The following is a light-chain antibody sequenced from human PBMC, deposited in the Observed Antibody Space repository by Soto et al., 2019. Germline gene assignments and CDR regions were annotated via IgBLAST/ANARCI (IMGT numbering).Light chain of an antibody. CDR3: QQRSNLIS. V-gene: IGKV3-11*01. CDR1: QSVSSY. Sequence: EIVVTQAPASLSLSPGERATLSCRASQSVSSYLAWYQQKPGQAPRLLIYDASNRATGIPARFSGSGSGTDFTLTISSLEPEDFAVYYRQQRSNLISFCPGPRLEIK. J-gene: IGKJ5*01. CDR2: DAS.